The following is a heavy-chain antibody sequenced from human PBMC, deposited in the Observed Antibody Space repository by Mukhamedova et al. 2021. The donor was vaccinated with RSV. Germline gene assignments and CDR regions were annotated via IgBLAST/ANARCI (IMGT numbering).Heavy chain of an antibody. V-gene: IGHV3-11*06. D-gene: IGHD2-15*01. Sequence: VKGRFTISRDNAKNSLYLQMNSLRAEDTAVYDCARGVVVGNNGFDPWGQGTLGTVSS. J-gene: IGHJ5*02. CDR3: ARGVVVGNNGFDP.